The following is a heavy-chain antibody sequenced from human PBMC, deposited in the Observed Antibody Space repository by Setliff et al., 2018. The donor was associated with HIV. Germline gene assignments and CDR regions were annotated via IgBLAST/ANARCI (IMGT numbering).Heavy chain of an antibody. CDR2: INPSGGST. D-gene: IGHD3-22*01. CDR3: AYSSGYTAPDY. CDR1: TFTSYY. V-gene: IGHV1-46*03. Sequence: TFTSYYMHWVRQAPGQGLEWMGVINPSGGSTSYAQKFQGRVSMTTDTSTSTAYMELRSLRTDDRAVYYCAYSSGYTAPDYWGQGTLVTVSS. J-gene: IGHJ4*02.